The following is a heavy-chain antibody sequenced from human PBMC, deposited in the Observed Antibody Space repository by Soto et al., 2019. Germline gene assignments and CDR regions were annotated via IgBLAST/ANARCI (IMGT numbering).Heavy chain of an antibody. CDR1: GGSFDAYA. CDR3: ARSGTLDY. V-gene: IGHV1-69*02. D-gene: IGHD1-1*01. J-gene: IGHJ4*02. Sequence: QGQLVQSGAEVKKPGSSVRVSCKASGGSFDAYAINWVRQAPGQGLEWMGRIIPVVDVTNYGRRFQGRLTITADESTTTAYMELNSLTSEDTAIYYCARSGTLDYWGQGTLVTVSS. CDR2: IIPVVDVT.